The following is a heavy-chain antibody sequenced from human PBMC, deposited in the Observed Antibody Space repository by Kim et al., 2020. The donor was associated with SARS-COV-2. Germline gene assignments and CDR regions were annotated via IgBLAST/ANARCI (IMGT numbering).Heavy chain of an antibody. CDR1: GGSISSYY. Sequence: SETLSLTCTVSGGSISSYYWSWIRQPPGKGLEWIGYVYYYSGSTNYNPSLKSRLTISVDTSKNQFSLKLSSVTAADTAVYYCARGRGDYYYALDVWGQGT. J-gene: IGHJ6*02. CDR3: ARGRGDYYYALDV. CDR2: VYYYSGST. V-gene: IGHV4-59*13.